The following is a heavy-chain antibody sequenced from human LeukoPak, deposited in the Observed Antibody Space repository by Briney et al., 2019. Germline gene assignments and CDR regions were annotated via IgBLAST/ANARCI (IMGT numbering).Heavy chain of an antibody. CDR2: INHSGST. D-gene: IGHD5-18*01. CDR3: ARVSRRGYSYGYYFDY. Sequence: SETLSLTCAVYGGSFSGYYWSWIRQPPGKGLEWIGEINHSGSTNYNPSLKSRVTISVDTSKNQFSLKLSSVTAADTAVYYCARVSRRGYSYGYYFDYWGQGTLVTVSS. CDR1: GGSFSGYY. V-gene: IGHV4-34*01. J-gene: IGHJ4*02.